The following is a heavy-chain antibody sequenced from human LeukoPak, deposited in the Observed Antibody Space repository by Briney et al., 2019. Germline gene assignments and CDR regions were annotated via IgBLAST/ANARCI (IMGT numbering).Heavy chain of an antibody. CDR1: GGSISTSY. D-gene: IGHD3-22*01. V-gene: IGHV4-59*01. CDR3: ARGHHYYDSSAYFEEYWYFGL. CDR2: IYYSAT. J-gene: IGHJ2*01. Sequence: SETLSLTCTVSGGSISTSYWSWIRQPPGKGLEWIGYIYYSATNYNPSLKSRVTISVDTSKNQFSLKLTSVTAADTAVYYCARGHHYYDSSAYFEEYWYFGLWGRGTLVTVSS.